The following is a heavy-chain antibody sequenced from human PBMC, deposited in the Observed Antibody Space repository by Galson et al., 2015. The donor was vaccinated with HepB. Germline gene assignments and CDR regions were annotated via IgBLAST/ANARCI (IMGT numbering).Heavy chain of an antibody. V-gene: IGHV1-2*02. CDR3: ARINSGSYSVGDY. D-gene: IGHD1-26*01. CDR2: INPNSGGT. J-gene: IGHJ4*02. Sequence: KVSCKASGYTFTGYYMHWVRQAPGQGLEWMGWINPNSGGTNYAQKFQGRVTMTRDTSISTAYMELSRLRSDDTAVYYCARINSGSYSVGDYWGQGTLVTVSS. CDR1: GYTFTGYY.